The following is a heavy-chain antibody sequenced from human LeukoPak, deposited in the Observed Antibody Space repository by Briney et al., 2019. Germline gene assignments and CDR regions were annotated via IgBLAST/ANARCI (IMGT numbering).Heavy chain of an antibody. D-gene: IGHD3-16*01. Sequence: PSETLSLTCTVSGGSISSYYWSWIRQPPGKGLEWIGYIYYSGSTNYNPSLKSRVTISVDPSKNQFSLELSSVTAADTAVYYCARAAGGYYYYDMDVWGKGTTVTVSS. J-gene: IGHJ6*03. CDR1: GGSISSYY. CDR3: ARAAGGYYYYDMDV. CDR2: IYYSGST. V-gene: IGHV4-59*01.